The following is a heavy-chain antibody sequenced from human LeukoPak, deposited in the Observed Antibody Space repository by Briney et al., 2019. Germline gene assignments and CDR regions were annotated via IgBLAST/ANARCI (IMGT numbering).Heavy chain of an antibody. V-gene: IGHV3-21*01. CDR2: ISSSSSYI. Sequence: GGSLRLSCAASGFTFSSYSMNWVRQASGKGLEWVSSISSSSSYIYYADSLKGRFTISRDNAKNSLYLQMNSLRAEDTAVYYCARDCPQASTICYEGVDYWGQGTLVTVSS. CDR3: ARDCPQASTICYEGVDY. J-gene: IGHJ4*02. D-gene: IGHD2-2*01. CDR1: GFTFSSYS.